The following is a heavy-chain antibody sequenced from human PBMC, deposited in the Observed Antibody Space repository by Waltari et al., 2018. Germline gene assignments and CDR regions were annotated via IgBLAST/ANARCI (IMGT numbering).Heavy chain of an antibody. V-gene: IGHV3-30*02. J-gene: IGHJ4*02. CDR2: IRYDGSNK. D-gene: IGHD5-18*01. CDR3: AKGIRYFDY. Sequence: QVQLVESGGGVVQPGGSLRLSCAASGFTFSSYGMHWVRQAPGKGVEWVALIRYDGSNKDYADSVKGRFTISRDNSKNTLYLQMNSLRAEDTAVYYCAKGIRYFDYWGQGTLVTVSS. CDR1: GFTFSSYG.